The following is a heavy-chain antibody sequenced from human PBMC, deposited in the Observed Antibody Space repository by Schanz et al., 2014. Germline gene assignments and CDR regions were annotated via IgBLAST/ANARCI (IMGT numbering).Heavy chain of an antibody. J-gene: IGHJ5*02. CDR1: RIIFGTYS. D-gene: IGHD3-16*01. CDR2: INSRSNFI. Sequence: VQLVESGGGLVKPGGSLRLSCTASRIIFGTYSMNWIRQTPKGLEWVSSINSRSNFIYYADSVKGRFTISRDNSRNTLFLQMKRLRVEDTAVYYCASDYNYFETEAPWGQGTLVTVSS. V-gene: IGHV3-21*06. CDR3: ASDYNYFETEAP.